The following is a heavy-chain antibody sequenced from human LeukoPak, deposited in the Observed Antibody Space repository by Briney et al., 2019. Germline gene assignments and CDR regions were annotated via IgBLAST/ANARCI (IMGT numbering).Heavy chain of an antibody. CDR1: GYTFTGYY. J-gene: IGHJ3*02. CDR2: INPNSGGT. CDR3: ARGEYYYDSSGYYFI. Sequence: GASVKVSCKASGYTFTGYYMHWVRQAPGQGLEWMGWINPNSGGTNYAQKFQGRVTMTRDTSISTAYMELSSLRSEDTAVYYCARGEYYYDSSGYYFIWGQGTMVTVSS. V-gene: IGHV1-2*02. D-gene: IGHD3-22*01.